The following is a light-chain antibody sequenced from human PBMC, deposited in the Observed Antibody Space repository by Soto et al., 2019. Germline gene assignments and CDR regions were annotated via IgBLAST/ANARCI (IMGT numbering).Light chain of an antibody. CDR1: RSNIGNNA. V-gene: IGLV1-44*01. CDR2: NNN. Sequence: QSVLTQPPSASGTPGQRVTISCSGSRSNIGNNAVSWYQQFPGTAPKLLIYNNNQRPSGVPDRFSGSKSGTSASLAISGLQSEDEADYYCATWDDSLYARGVFGGGTQLTVL. CDR3: ATWDDSLYARGV. J-gene: IGLJ3*02.